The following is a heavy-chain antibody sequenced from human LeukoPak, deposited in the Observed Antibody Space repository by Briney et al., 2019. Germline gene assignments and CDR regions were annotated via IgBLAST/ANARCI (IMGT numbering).Heavy chain of an antibody. J-gene: IGHJ6*03. CDR1: GFTFSSYW. V-gene: IGHV3-7*01. CDR2: IKQDGSEK. CDR3: ASLYYYDSRGDMDV. D-gene: IGHD3-22*01. Sequence: GGSPRLSCAASGFTFSSYWMSWVRQAPGKGLEWVANIKQDGSEKYYVDSVKGRFTISRDNAKNSLYLQMNSLRAEDTAVYYCASLYYYDSRGDMDVWGKGTTVTVSS.